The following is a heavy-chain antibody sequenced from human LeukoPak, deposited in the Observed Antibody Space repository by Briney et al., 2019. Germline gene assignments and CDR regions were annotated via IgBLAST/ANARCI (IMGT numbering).Heavy chain of an antibody. CDR1: GASINTTNYY. D-gene: IGHD1-7*01. CDR2: IHYSGLT. CDR3: ARDPPEDEWNSLDS. V-gene: IGHV4-39*07. Sequence: PSETLSLTCSVSGASINTTNYYWGWIRQPPGKGLEWIGFIHYSGLTVYSPSLQSRVSMSVDTSRNQFSLDLSSVTAADTALYYCARDPPEDEWNSLDSWGQGILVTVSS. J-gene: IGHJ4*02.